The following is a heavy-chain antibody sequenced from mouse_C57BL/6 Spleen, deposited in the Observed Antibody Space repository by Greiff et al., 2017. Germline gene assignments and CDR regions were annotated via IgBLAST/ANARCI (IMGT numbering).Heavy chain of an antibody. Sequence: QVQLQQPGTELVKPGASVKLSCKASGYTFTSYWMHWVKQRPGQGLEWIGNINPSNGDTNYNEKFKSKATLTVDKSSSTAYMQLSSLTSEDSAVYYCARGIYYGCDCYFDYWGQGTTLTVSS. D-gene: IGHD2-2*01. CDR1: GYTFTSYW. V-gene: IGHV1-53*01. CDR2: INPSNGDT. CDR3: ARGIYYGCDCYFDY. J-gene: IGHJ2*01.